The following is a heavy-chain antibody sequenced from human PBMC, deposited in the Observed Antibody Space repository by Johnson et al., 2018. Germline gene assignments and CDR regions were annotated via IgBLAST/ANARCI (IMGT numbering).Heavy chain of an antibody. CDR1: GFTFSDSA. Sequence: VQLQESGGDLVQPGGSLKLSCAASGFTFSDSALHWVRQASGKGLEWVGRIRSKPNNFATAYAASVKGRFTVSRDDSQNTAYLQMNSQKTDNSAVYYCTRTHILAAFDIWGQGTVVTVSS. J-gene: IGHJ3*02. CDR2: IRSKPNNFAT. V-gene: IGHV3-73*02. CDR3: TRTHILAAFDI.